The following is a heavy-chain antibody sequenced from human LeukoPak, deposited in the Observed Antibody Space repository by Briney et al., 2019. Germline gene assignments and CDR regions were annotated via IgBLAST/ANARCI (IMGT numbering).Heavy chain of an antibody. D-gene: IGHD4-17*01. J-gene: IGHJ4*02. CDR2: INPSGGST. CDR1: GYIFTNYY. V-gene: IGHV1-46*01. Sequence: ASVKVSCKASGYIFTNYYMHWVRQAPGQGLEWMGVINPSGGSTSYAQRFHGRVSMTRDMSTRTVYMELSSLTSEDTAVYYCARVDADASTETTNYLDYWGQGTLVTVSS. CDR3: ARVDADASTETTNYLDY.